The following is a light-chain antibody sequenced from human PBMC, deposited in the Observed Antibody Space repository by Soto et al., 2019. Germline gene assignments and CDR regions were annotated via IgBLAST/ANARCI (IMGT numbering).Light chain of an antibody. V-gene: IGKV3-20*01. CDR3: QQYGSSPPT. Sequence: EIVLTQSPGTLSLSPGERATLSCRASQTFSSTYLAWYQQKPGQTPRLLTYGVSRRATGIPDRFSGSGSGTDFTLTISRLEPEDFAVYYCQQYGSSPPTFGQGTKVDI. CDR2: GVS. J-gene: IGKJ1*01. CDR1: QTFSSTY.